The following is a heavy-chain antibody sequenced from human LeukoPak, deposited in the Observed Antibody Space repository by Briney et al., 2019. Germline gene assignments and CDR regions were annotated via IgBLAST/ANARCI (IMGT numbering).Heavy chain of an antibody. D-gene: IGHD3-10*01. V-gene: IGHV1-46*01. CDR3: ARDLHDGPHPWGFGELEGPHFDY. CDR2: INPSGGST. Sequence: GSSVKVSCKASGGTFSSYAISWVRQAPGQGLEWMGIINPSGGSTSYAQKFQGRVTMTRDTSTSTVYMELSSLRSEDTAVYYCARDLHDGPHPWGFGELEGPHFDYWGQGTLVTVSS. J-gene: IGHJ4*02. CDR1: GGTFSSYA.